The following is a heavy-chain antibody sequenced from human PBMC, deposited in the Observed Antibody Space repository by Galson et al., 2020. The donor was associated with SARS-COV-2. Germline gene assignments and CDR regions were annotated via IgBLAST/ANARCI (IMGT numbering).Heavy chain of an antibody. V-gene: IGHV3-23*01. D-gene: IGHD3-10*01. CDR3: AKDPGYGVRGFIFPYFDY. CDR1: GFTFSSYA. J-gene: IGHJ4*02. CDR2: ISGSGGST. Sequence: GGSLRLSCAASGFTFSSYAMSWVRQAPGKGLEWVSAISGSGGSTYYADSVKGRFTISRDNSKNTLYLQMNSLRAEDTAVYYCAKDPGYGVRGFIFPYFDYWGQGTLVTFSS.